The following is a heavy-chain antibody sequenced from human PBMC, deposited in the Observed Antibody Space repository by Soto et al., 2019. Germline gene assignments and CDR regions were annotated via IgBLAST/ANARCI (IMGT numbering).Heavy chain of an antibody. V-gene: IGHV1-18*01. CDR3: ARDRHEIWFGEPYYFDY. Sequence: QVQLVQSGAEVKKPGASVKVSCKSSGYTFTSYGISWVRQAPGQGLEWMGWISAYNGNTNYAQKLQGRVTMTTDTSTSTAYMELRSLRSDDTAVYYCARDRHEIWFGEPYYFDYWGQGTLVTVSS. CDR1: GYTFTSYG. D-gene: IGHD3-10*01. CDR2: ISAYNGNT. J-gene: IGHJ4*02.